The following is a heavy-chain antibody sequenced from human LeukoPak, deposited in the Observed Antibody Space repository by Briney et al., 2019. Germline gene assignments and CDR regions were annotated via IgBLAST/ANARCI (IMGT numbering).Heavy chain of an antibody. J-gene: IGHJ6*02. CDR3: ARGKVPMDV. CDR2: IYSGGST. CDR1: GFTFSSYA. V-gene: IGHV3-53*01. Sequence: GGSLRLSCAASGFTFSSYAMSWVRQAPGKGLEWVSVIYSGGSTYYADSVKGRFTISRDNSKNTLYLQMNSLRVEDTAVYYCARGKVPMDVWGQGTTVTVSS.